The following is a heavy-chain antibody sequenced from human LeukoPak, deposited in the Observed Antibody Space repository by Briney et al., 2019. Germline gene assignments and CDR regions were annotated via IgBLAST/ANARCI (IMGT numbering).Heavy chain of an antibody. CDR1: GFTFSNYW. CDR2: IKFDGSDK. J-gene: IGHJ4*02. V-gene: IGHV3-7*01. Sequence: GGSLRLSCAASGFTFSNYWMSWVRQAPGKGLEWVANIKFDGSDKFYVDSVKGRFTISRDNAKNSLYLQMNSLRAEDTAVYYCARGFDLEWLPSVVDYWGQGTLVTVSS. D-gene: IGHD3-3*01. CDR3: ARGFDLEWLPSVVDY.